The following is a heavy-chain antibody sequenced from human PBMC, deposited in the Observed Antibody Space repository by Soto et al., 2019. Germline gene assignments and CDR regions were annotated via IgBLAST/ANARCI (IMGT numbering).Heavy chain of an antibody. CDR3: AGKYYYDSMFDP. CDR1: GGSISSYY. D-gene: IGHD3-22*01. V-gene: IGHV4-59*01. J-gene: IGHJ5*02. Sequence: SETLSLTCTVSGGSISSYYWSWIRQPPGKGLEWIGYIYYSGSTNYNPSPKSRVTISVDTSKNQFSLKLSSVTAADTAVYYCAGKYYYDSMFDPWGQGTLVTVSS. CDR2: IYYSGST.